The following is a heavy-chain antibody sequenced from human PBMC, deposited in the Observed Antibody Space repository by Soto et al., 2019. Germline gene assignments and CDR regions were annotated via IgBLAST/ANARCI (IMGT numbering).Heavy chain of an antibody. Sequence: ASVKVSCKASGYTFTSYYMHWVRQAPGQGLEWMGIINPSGGSTSYAQKFQGRVTMTRDTSTSTVYMELSSLRSEDTAVYYCAREDARRYYDSSGQTGWFDPWGQGTLVTVSS. CDR2: INPSGGST. CDR1: GYTFTSYY. J-gene: IGHJ5*02. CDR3: AREDARRYYDSSGQTGWFDP. V-gene: IGHV1-46*01. D-gene: IGHD3-22*01.